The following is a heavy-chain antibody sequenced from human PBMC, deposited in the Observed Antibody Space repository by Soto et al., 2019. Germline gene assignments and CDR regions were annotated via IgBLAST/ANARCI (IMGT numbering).Heavy chain of an antibody. J-gene: IGHJ4*02. Sequence: SETLSLASIVAGGSLSSYYSEWIRQPPGEGLEWIGYIYSSGSTNYNPSLKSRLTMSVDTSKNQFSLNLTSVTAADTAVYYCARFGSIAVTRFDYWGQGVLVTVS. CDR2: IYSSGST. D-gene: IGHD6-19*01. V-gene: IGHV4-59*08. CDR3: ARFGSIAVTRFDY. CDR1: GGSLSSYY.